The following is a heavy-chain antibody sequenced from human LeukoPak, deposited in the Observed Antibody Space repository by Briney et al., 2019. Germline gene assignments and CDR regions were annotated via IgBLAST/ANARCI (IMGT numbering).Heavy chain of an antibody. CDR1: GGSISSGGYY. Sequence: SETLSLTCTVSGGSISSGGYYWSWIRQHPGKGLEWIGYIYYSGSTYYNPSLKSRVTISVDTSKNQFSLKLSSVTAADTAVYYRARYRVVVPAKGWFDPWGQGTLVTVSP. CDR3: ARYRVVVPAKGWFDP. J-gene: IGHJ5*02. V-gene: IGHV4-31*03. CDR2: IYYSGST. D-gene: IGHD2-2*01.